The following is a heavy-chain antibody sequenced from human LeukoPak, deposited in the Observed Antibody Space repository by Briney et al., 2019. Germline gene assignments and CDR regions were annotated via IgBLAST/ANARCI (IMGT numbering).Heavy chain of an antibody. CDR1: GGSISSYY. J-gene: IGHJ5*02. Sequence: PSETLSLTCTVSGGSISSYYWSWIRQPAGKGLEWIGRIYTSGSTNYNPSLKSRVTISVDTSKNQFSLKLSSVTAADTAVYYCASSPPYNWFDPWGQGTLVTVSS. CDR3: ASSPPYNWFDP. V-gene: IGHV4-4*07. CDR2: IYTSGST.